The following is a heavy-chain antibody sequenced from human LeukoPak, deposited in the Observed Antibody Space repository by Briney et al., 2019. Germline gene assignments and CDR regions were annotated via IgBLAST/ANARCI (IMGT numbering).Heavy chain of an antibody. CDR3: ARARAYSTASYYFDY. CDR1: GYSFTTYW. CDR2: IYPGDSDT. Sequence: GESLKISCQVSGYSFTTYWIGWLRQMPGKGREWLGIIYPGDSDTKYSPSFQGQVTIPADKSISTAYLQWSSLKASDTATYYCARARAYSTASYYFDYWGQGTLVTVSS. J-gene: IGHJ4*02. V-gene: IGHV5-51*01. D-gene: IGHD6-13*01.